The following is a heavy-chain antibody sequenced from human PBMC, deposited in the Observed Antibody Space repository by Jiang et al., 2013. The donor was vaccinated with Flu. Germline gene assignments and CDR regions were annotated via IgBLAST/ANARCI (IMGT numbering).Heavy chain of an antibody. J-gene: IGHJ4*02. CDR1: GGTFDNYA. V-gene: IGHV1-69*04. Sequence: SGAEVKKPGSSVKVSCRASGGTFDNYAISWVRQAPGQGLEWMGRIIPVLTITKYAQKFEGRVTMTADKSTNTAYMELTSLRSEDTAVYYCASDRVGVLDNWGQGTLVTVSS. D-gene: IGHD1-26*01. CDR2: IIPVLTIT. CDR3: ASDRVGVLDN.